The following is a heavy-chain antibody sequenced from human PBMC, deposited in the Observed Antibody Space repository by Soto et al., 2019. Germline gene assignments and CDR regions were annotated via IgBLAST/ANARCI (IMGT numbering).Heavy chain of an antibody. CDR1: GFTFSSFW. CDR3: TRDRYPRFYHGSGSYPYY. CDR2: IKTDGSET. D-gene: IGHD3-10*01. V-gene: IGHV3-7*03. Sequence: VGSLRLSCAASGFTFSSFWVSWVRQAPGKGLEWVANIKTDGSETHYVDSVKGRLTISRDNPKTSLFLQMNSLRVEDTAVYFCTRDRYPRFYHGSGSYPYYWGQATPVTVSS. J-gene: IGHJ4*02.